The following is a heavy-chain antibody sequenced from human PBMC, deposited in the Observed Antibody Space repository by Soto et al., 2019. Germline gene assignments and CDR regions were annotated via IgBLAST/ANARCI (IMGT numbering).Heavy chain of an antibody. D-gene: IGHD6-6*01. CDR1: SASLSSSTYY. J-gene: IGHJ4*02. V-gene: IGHV4-39*01. Sequence: KTSETLSLTCSVSSASLSSSTYYWSWIRQPPGRGPEWIGSIYYSGNTYYKPSLKSRVSISIDTSRNQFSLKLTSVTAADTGVYYCASSSPFHYWGPGILVTVSS. CDR3: ASSSPFHY. CDR2: IYYSGNT.